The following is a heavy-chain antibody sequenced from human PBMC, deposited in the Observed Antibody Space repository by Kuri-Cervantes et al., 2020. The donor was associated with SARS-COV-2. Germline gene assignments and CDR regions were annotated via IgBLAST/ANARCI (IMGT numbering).Heavy chain of an antibody. CDR2: ISYDGSNK. D-gene: IGHD3-10*01. J-gene: IGHJ5*02. CDR1: GFTFSSYA. V-gene: IGHV3-30-3*01. Sequence: GESLKISCAASGFTFSSYAMHWVRQAPGKGLEWVAAISYDGSNKYYADSVKGRFTISRDNSKNTLYLQMNSLTSEDTAVYYCARSSGRHLYSPSGNWFDPWGQGTLVTVSS. CDR3: ARSSGRHLYSPSGNWFDP.